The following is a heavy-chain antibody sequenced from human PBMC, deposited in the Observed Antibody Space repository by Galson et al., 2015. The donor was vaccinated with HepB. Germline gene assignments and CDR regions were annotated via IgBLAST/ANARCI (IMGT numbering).Heavy chain of an antibody. J-gene: IGHJ6*02. CDR3: ARHNRYYYGSGSYYNYHYYGMDV. Sequence: SETLSLTCTVSGGSISSSSYYWGWIRQPPGKGLEWIGSIYYSGSTYYNPSLKSRVTISVDTSKNQFSLKLSSVTAADTAVYYCARHNRYYYGSGSYYNYHYYGMDVWGQGTTVTVSS. V-gene: IGHV4-39*01. CDR2: IYYSGST. CDR1: GGSISSSSYY. D-gene: IGHD3-10*01.